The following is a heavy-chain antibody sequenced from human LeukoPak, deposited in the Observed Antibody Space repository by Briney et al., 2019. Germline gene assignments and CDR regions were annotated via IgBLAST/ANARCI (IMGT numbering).Heavy chain of an antibody. CDR3: ARLEFGGLYT. V-gene: IGHV5-51*01. D-gene: IGHD3-10*01. J-gene: IGHJ5*02. Sequence: ESPKISCKGSGYSFTSYWIGCVGQLPGKGREWMGIIYAADSDTRYSPSFQGQVTISADKSISTAYLQWSGLKASDTAMYYCARLEFGGLYTWGQGTLVTVSS. CDR1: GYSFTSYW. CDR2: IYAADSDT.